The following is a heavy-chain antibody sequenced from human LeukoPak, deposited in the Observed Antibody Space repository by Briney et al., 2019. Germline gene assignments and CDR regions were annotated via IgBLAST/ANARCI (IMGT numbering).Heavy chain of an antibody. D-gene: IGHD3-22*01. Sequence: SVKVSCKASGGTFSSYAISWVRQAPGQGLEWMGGIIPIFGTANYAQKFQGRVTITADESTSTAYMELSSLRSEDTAVYYCARGVYYYGSSGYYHSGYYFDYWGQGTLVTVSS. CDR2: IIPIFGTA. J-gene: IGHJ4*02. CDR1: GGTFSSYA. CDR3: ARGVYYYGSSGYYHSGYYFDY. V-gene: IGHV1-69*13.